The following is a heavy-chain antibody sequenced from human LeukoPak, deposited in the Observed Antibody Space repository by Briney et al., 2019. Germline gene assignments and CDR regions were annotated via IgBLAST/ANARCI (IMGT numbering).Heavy chain of an antibody. V-gene: IGHV4-30-2*01. CDR1: GGSISSGGHY. CDR2: IYHSGST. CDR3: ARDTLATSSSRLLDY. D-gene: IGHD6-6*01. J-gene: IGHJ4*02. Sequence: SQTLSLTCTVSGGSISSGGHYWSWIRQPPGKGLEWIGYIYHSGSTYYNPSLKSRVTISVDRSKNQFSLKLSSVTAADTAVYYCARDTLATSSSRLLDYWGQGTLVTVSS.